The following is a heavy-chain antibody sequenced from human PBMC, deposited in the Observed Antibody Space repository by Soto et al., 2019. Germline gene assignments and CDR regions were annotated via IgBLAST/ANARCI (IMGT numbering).Heavy chain of an antibody. V-gene: IGHV3-43*01. J-gene: IGHJ5*01. CDR3: AKEGNGGSSLDS. D-gene: IGHD1-26*01. CDR1: GFTFDDYM. CDR2: ISWDGGSV. Sequence: LRLSCEASGFTFDDYMMHWVRQVPGKGLEWISLISWDGGSVAYADSIKGRFTVSRDNSKTSLYLDMNSLTTEDTAYYYCAKEGNGGSSLDSWGQGTLVTVSS.